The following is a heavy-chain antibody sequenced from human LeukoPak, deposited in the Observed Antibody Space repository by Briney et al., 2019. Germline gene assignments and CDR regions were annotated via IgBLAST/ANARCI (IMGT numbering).Heavy chain of an antibody. Sequence: SETLSLTCTVSGGSVSSGSYYWSWIRQPPGKGLEWIGYIYYSGSTNYNPSLKSRVTISVDTSKYQFSLKLSSVTAADTTVYYCARDGRGTAMVFDYWGQGTLVTVSS. D-gene: IGHD5-18*01. J-gene: IGHJ4*02. V-gene: IGHV4-61*01. CDR2: IYYSGST. CDR1: GGSVSSGSYY. CDR3: ARDGRGTAMVFDY.